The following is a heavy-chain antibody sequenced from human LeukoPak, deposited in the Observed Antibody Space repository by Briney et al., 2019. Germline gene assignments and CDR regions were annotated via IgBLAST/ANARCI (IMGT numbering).Heavy chain of an antibody. D-gene: IGHD2-15*01. Sequence: SETLSLTCTVPGGSISSSSYYWGWIRQPPGKGLEWIGSIYYSGSTYYNPPLKSRVTISVDTSKNQFSLKLSSVTAADTAVYYCTSLVVAAIYDAFDIWGQGTMVTVSS. CDR3: TSLVVAAIYDAFDI. J-gene: IGHJ3*02. CDR1: GGSISSSSYY. V-gene: IGHV4-39*01. CDR2: IYYSGST.